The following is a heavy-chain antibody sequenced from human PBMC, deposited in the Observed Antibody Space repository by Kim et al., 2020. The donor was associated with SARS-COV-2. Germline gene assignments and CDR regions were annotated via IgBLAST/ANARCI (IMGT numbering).Heavy chain of an antibody. CDR3: ARAPIVVVITHFDY. Sequence: NPSLKSRGTISVDTSKNQCSLKLSSVTAADTAVYYCARAPIVVVITHFDYWGQGTLVTVSS. J-gene: IGHJ4*02. V-gene: IGHV4-31*02. D-gene: IGHD3-22*01.